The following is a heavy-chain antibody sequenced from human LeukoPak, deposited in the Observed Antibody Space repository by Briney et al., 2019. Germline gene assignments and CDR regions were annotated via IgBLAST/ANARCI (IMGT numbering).Heavy chain of an antibody. Sequence: GGSLRLSCAASGFTVSSNYMSWVRQAPGKGLEWVSVIYSGGSTYYADSVKGRFTISRDNSKNTLYLQMNSLRAEDTAVYYCASSRGYSYGCFDYWGQGTLVTVSS. CDR3: ASSRGYSYGCFDY. D-gene: IGHD5-18*01. CDR2: IYSGGST. CDR1: GFTVSSNY. V-gene: IGHV3-53*01. J-gene: IGHJ4*02.